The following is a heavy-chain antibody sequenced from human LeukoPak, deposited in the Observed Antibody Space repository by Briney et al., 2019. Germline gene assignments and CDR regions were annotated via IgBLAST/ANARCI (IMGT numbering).Heavy chain of an antibody. Sequence: SETLSLTCGVSGGSVINTNWWTWVRQPPGKGLEWIGEVHLDGRTNYNPSLESRVSMSIDTSNNQMSLKLTSVTAADTAFYYCTRESGAFSPFGFWGQGTLVTVSS. CDR1: GGSVINTNW. CDR2: VHLDGRT. D-gene: IGHD1-26*01. V-gene: IGHV4-4*02. J-gene: IGHJ4*02. CDR3: TRESGAFSPFGF.